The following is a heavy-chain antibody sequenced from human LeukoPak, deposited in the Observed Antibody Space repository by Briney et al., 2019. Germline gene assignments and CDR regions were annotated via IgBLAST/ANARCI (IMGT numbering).Heavy chain of an antibody. V-gene: IGHV3-33*01. CDR1: GFTFSSYG. CDR2: IWYDGSNK. Sequence: GGSLRLSCAASGFTFSSYGMHWVRQAPGKGLEWVAVIWYDGSNKYYADSVRGRFTISRDNSKNTLYLQMNSLRAEDTAVYYCAREFLPRYYYGMDVWGQGTTVTVSS. D-gene: IGHD3-3*01. CDR3: AREFLPRYYYGMDV. J-gene: IGHJ6*02.